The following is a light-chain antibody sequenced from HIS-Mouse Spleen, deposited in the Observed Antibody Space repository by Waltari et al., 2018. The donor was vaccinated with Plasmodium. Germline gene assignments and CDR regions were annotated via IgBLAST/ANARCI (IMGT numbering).Light chain of an antibody. CDR2: EGS. CDR1: SSDVGSYNL. J-gene: IGLJ3*02. Sequence: QSALTQPASVYGSPGQSITISCTGTSSDVGSYNLVSWYQQHPGKSPKLMIYEGSKRPSGVSNRFSGSKSGNTASLTISGLQAEDEADYYCCSYAGSSTPNWVFGGGTKLTVL. V-gene: IGLV2-23*01. CDR3: CSYAGSSTPNWV.